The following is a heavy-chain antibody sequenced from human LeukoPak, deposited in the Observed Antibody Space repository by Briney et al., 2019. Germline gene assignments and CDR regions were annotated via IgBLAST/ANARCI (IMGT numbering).Heavy chain of an antibody. J-gene: IGHJ4*02. V-gene: IGHV3-33*01. D-gene: IGHD3-10*01. CDR3: ARKIFGSGSYPDF. CDR1: GFAFNTYA. Sequence: PGGSLRLSCAASGFAFNTYAMHWVRQAPGQGLEWVALIWHDGSHKFYSNSVRGQFTISRDNSKNTVSLQMNNLRPEDTVVYYCARKIFGSGSYPDFWGQGTLVTVSS. CDR2: IWHDGSHK.